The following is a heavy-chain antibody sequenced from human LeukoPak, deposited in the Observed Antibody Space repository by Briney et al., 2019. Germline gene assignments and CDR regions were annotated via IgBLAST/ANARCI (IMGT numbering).Heavy chain of an antibody. V-gene: IGHV4-59*01. Sequence: PSETLSLTCTVSGGSISSYYWSWIRQPPGKGLEWIGYIYYSGSTNYNPSLKSRVTISVDTSKNQFSLKLSSVTAADTAVYYCARGPQIRIPSMNFDLWGRGTLVTVSS. J-gene: IGHJ2*01. CDR2: IYYSGST. CDR1: GGSISSYY. D-gene: IGHD2/OR15-2a*01. CDR3: ARGPQIRIPSMNFDL.